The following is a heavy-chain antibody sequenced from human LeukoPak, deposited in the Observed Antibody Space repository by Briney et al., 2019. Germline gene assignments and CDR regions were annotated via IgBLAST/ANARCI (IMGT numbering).Heavy chain of an antibody. V-gene: IGHV3-7*04. J-gene: IGHJ4*02. Sequence: PGGSLRLSCVASGFDFSRSWMTWVRQAPGKGLECVATIKPDGSEGSYVDSVKGRFTISRDNAKNSLFLQMISLRAEDTAVYYCARDRAYKSFDYWGQGALLTVSS. CDR2: IKPDGSEG. CDR3: ARDRAYKSFDY. D-gene: IGHD3-16*01. CDR1: GFDFSRSW.